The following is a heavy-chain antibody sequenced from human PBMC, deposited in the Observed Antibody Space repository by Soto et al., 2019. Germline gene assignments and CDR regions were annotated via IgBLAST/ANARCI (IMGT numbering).Heavy chain of an antibody. J-gene: IGHJ4*02. Sequence: QVQLQESGPGLVKPSETLSLTCAVSGGSISGYHWSWIRQPPGKRLEWIGYIYYSGYTNYNPSLKSRVTLSVDRSKNQFSLELRSLTASDTAVYYCARDSVGSGYDWGQGTLVTVSS. CDR2: IYYSGYT. CDR1: GGSISGYH. D-gene: IGHD5-12*01. CDR3: ARDSVGSGYD. V-gene: IGHV4-59*01.